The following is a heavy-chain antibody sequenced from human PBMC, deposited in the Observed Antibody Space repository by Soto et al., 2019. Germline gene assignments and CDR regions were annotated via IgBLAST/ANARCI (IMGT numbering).Heavy chain of an antibody. Sequence: QVQLVQSGAEVKKPGSSVKVSCKASGGTFSSYAISWVRQAPGQGLEWMGGIIPICGTANYAQKFQGRVTITADESRSTADMEMSRLRCEETAVYYCERDGGYCSGGSCYSSGGDFDYWGQGTLVTVSS. V-gene: IGHV1-69*01. J-gene: IGHJ4*02. D-gene: IGHD2-15*01. CDR1: GGTFSSYA. CDR3: ERDGGYCSGGSCYSSGGDFDY. CDR2: IIPICGTA.